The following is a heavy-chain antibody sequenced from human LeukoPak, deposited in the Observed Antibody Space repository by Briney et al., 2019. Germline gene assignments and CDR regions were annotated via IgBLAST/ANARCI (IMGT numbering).Heavy chain of an antibody. J-gene: IGHJ4*02. Sequence: GGSLRLSCAASGFSVSSYDMHWVRQAPGKGLEWVSGIGTAGDTYFPGSVKGRFTISRDNSKNTLYLQMNSLRAEDTAVYYCAKRGASWSFDSWGQGTLVTVSS. CDR2: IGTAGDT. CDR1: GFSVSSYD. D-gene: IGHD6-13*01. CDR3: AKRGASWSFDS. V-gene: IGHV3-13*01.